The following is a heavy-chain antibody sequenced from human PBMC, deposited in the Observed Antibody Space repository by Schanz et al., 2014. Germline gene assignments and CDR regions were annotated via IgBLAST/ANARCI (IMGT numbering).Heavy chain of an antibody. CDR1: GYTFTSYG. D-gene: IGHD1-1*01. CDR2: ISAYNGHT. V-gene: IGHV1-18*01. CDR3: TKVDRTRCYAMDA. Sequence: QGQLVQSGAEVKKPGASVKVSCKASGYTFTSYGITWLRQAPGQGLEWMGWISAYNGHTTYAQKFQGRVTMTRPATISAAYKELSSLRSENTALYCCTKVDRTRCYAMDAWGQGTTVTVSS. J-gene: IGHJ6*02.